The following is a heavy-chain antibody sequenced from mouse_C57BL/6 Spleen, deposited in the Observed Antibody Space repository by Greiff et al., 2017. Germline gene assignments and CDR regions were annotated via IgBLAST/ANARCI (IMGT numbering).Heavy chain of an antibody. J-gene: IGHJ4*01. CDR2: IRRGSRTI. CDR1: GFTFSDSG. Sequence: EVNVVESGGGLVKPGGSLKLSCAASGFTFSDSGMHWVRQAPETGLEWVAYIRRGSRTIYYADTVKGRFTLSIDNAKTTLFLQMTSLRSEDTAMYYCARKSLRDYAIDYWGQGTSVTVSS. CDR3: ARKSLRDYAIDY. D-gene: IGHD6-5*01. V-gene: IGHV5-17*01.